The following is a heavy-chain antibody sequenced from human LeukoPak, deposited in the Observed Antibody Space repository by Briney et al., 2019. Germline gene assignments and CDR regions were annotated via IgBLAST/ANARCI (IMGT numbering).Heavy chain of an antibody. V-gene: IGHV1-18*01. CDR1: GYTFTSYG. D-gene: IGHD6-13*01. CDR2: ISAYNGNT. Sequence: ASVKVSRKASGYTFTSYGISWVRQAPGQGLEWMGWISAYNGNTNYAQKLQGRVTMTTDTSTSTAYMELRSLRSDDTAVYYCARDLAAAAGIGMGNYYYYGMDVWGQGTTVTVSS. J-gene: IGHJ6*02. CDR3: ARDLAAAAGIGMGNYYYYGMDV.